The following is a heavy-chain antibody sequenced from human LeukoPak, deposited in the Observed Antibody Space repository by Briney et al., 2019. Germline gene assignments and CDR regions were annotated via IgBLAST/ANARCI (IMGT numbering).Heavy chain of an antibody. CDR1: GGPINSGGHY. D-gene: IGHD5-12*01. V-gene: IGHV4-31*03. Sequence: PSETLSLTCTVSGGPINSGGHYWSWIRQYPGKGLEWIGYIYYSGNTYYNPSLRSRIIMSVDTSRNQFSLRVNSVTAADTAMYYCARDVSGYGHFDYWGQGTLVTASS. J-gene: IGHJ4*02. CDR3: ARDVSGYGHFDY. CDR2: IYYSGNT.